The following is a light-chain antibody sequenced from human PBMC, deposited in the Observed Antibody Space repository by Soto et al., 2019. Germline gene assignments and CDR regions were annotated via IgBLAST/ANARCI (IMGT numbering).Light chain of an antibody. Sequence: QSALTQPASVSGSPGQSITISCTGTSRDVGAFNYVSWYQQHPDKAPKLLISEVNNRPSVVSHRFSGSKSGNTASLTISEHHPADEADYYCRSYTTSGTHVLFGVGTQLTVL. CDR2: EVN. CDR1: SRDVGAFNY. V-gene: IGLV2-14*01. J-gene: IGLJ3*02. CDR3: RSYTTSGTHVL.